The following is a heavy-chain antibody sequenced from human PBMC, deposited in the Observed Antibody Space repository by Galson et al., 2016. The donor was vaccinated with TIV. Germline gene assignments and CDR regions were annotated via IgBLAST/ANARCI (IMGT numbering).Heavy chain of an antibody. J-gene: IGHJ4*02. V-gene: IGHV1-46*01. CDR3: ARDGEVGSNDYDH. Sequence: SVKVSCKASGYTFTGYFIHWVRQAPGQGLEWMGIINPSGGSTSYAQKFQGRVTMTRVTSTSTVYMELSSLRSEDTAVYYCARDGEVGSNDYDHWGQGILVTVSS. D-gene: IGHD3-16*01. CDR1: GYTFTGYF. CDR2: INPSGGST.